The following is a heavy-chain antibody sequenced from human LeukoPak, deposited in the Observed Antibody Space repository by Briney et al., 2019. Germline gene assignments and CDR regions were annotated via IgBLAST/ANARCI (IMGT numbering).Heavy chain of an antibody. CDR3: ARVDLLNGYYFFDF. J-gene: IGHJ4*02. V-gene: IGHV1-18*01. CDR1: GFTFTKYG. Sequence: ASVKVSCKPSGFTFTKYGITWVRQAPGQGLEWLGWIRGNTGDTNYAQSVQGRVTMTTDTSTNTAYVELRSLRSADTAVFYCARVDLLNGYYFFDFWGQGTLVTVSS. CDR2: IRGNTGDT. D-gene: IGHD3-9*01.